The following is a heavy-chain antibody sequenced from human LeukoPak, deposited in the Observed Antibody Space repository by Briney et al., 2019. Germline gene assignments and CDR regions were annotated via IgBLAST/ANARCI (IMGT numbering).Heavy chain of an antibody. Sequence: GGSLRLSCVGSGFTFSTYPMAWVRQAPGKGPEWVSQISSSGHTTHYGDSVKGRFTISRDNSKDTVYLQMNSLRVEDTAVYYCAKDKKAPGGNDFWRAGDYWGPGTLVTVSS. CDR3: AKDKKAPGGNDFWRAGDY. CDR1: GFTFSTYP. V-gene: IGHV3-23*01. J-gene: IGHJ4*02. D-gene: IGHD3-3*01. CDR2: ISSSGHTT.